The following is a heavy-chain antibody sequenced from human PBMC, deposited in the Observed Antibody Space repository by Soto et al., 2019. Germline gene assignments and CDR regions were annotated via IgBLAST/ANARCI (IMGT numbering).Heavy chain of an antibody. Sequence: EVQLVESEGGLVQRGGSLRLSCAASGFTFNYYWMHWVRQAPGQGLVWVSHIHSDGSTTTYADSVKGRFTISRDNAKNTLYLQMNSRRAEDTAVYYGVRGDKGGFDLWGQGTTVTVSS. CDR1: GFTFNYYW. J-gene: IGHJ3*01. V-gene: IGHV3-74*01. D-gene: IGHD2-21*02. CDR2: IHSDGSTT. CDR3: VRGDKGGFDL.